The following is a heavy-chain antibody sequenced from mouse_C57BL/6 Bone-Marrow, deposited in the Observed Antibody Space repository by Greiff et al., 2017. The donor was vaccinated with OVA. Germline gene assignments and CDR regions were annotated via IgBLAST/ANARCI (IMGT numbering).Heavy chain of an antibody. J-gene: IGHJ2*01. Sequence: VQLKESGAELVKPGASVKLSCTASGFNIKDYYMHWVKQRTEQGLEWIGRIDPEDGETKYAPKFQGNATITADTSSNTAYLQLSSLTSEDTAVYYCARCRWFYPGYFDYWGQGTTLTVSS. V-gene: IGHV14-2*01. D-gene: IGHD2-3*01. CDR1: GFNIKDYY. CDR2: IDPEDGET. CDR3: ARCRWFYPGYFDY.